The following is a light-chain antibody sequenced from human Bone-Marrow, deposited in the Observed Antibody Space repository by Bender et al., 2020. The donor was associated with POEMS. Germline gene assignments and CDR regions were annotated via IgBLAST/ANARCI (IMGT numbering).Light chain of an antibody. CDR2: DDK. J-gene: IGLJ1*01. CDR3: CSFAGGPYV. V-gene: IGLV2-23*01. Sequence: QSALTKPPSVSASPGQSVTISCTGTSSDVGHYNLVSWYQQHPGKVPKVVIYDDKRLPSGVSPRFSASKSGNVAFLTISGLQTEAEADYYCCSFAGGPYVFGAGT. CDR1: SSDVGHYNL.